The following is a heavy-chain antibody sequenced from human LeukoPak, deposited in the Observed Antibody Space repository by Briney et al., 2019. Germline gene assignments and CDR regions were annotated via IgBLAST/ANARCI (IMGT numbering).Heavy chain of an antibody. D-gene: IGHD3-16*02. V-gene: IGHV3-23*01. CDR3: ARLSSFAFDI. CDR2: ILHNGDST. CDR1: GFTFSTYV. J-gene: IGHJ3*02. Sequence: PGGSLRLSCAASGFTFSTYVMSWVRQAPGKGLEWLSLILHNGDSTYYADSVKGRFTISRDNSKNTLYLQMNNLRAEDTAVYYCARLSSFAFDIWGQGTMVTVSS.